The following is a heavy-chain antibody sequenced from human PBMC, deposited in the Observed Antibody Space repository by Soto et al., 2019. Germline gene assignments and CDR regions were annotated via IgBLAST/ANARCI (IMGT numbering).Heavy chain of an antibody. J-gene: IGHJ4*02. CDR2: ISSSSSIT. CDR3: ARDFRFLEWFPDY. V-gene: IGHV3-48*01. CDR1: GFTFSGYN. Sequence: GGSLRLSCAASGFTFSGYNMDWVRQAPGKGLEWVSYISSSSSITYYADSVKGRFTISRDNAKNSLYLQMNSLRAEDTAVYYCARDFRFLEWFPDYWGQGTLVTVSS. D-gene: IGHD3-3*01.